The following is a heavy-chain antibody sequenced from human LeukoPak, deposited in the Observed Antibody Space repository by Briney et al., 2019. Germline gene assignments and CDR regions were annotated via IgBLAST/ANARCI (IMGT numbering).Heavy chain of an antibody. Sequence: SETLSLTCAVYGGSFSGYYWSWIRQPPGKGLEWIGEINHSESTNYNPSLKSRVTISLDTSRKLFSLKLNSVTAADTAVYFCARQTGSGLFILPGGQGTLVTVSS. CDR3: ARQTGSGLFILP. CDR1: GGSFSGYY. CDR2: INHSEST. J-gene: IGHJ4*02. V-gene: IGHV4-34*01. D-gene: IGHD3/OR15-3a*01.